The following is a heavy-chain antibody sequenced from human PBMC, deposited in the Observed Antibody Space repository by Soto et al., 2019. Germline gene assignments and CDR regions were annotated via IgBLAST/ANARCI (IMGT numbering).Heavy chain of an antibody. CDR1: GFTFGSYA. J-gene: IGHJ1*01. V-gene: IGHV3-30-3*01. Sequence: QVQLVESGGGVVQPGRSLRLSCAASGFTFGSYAMHWVRQAPGKGLEWVALISYDGSNKYYADSVKGRFTISRDSSKNTLYLQMNSLRAEDTAVYYCASDLRLGHTGYQRYSQLWGQGTLVTVSS. CDR3: ASDLRLGHTGYQRYSQL. D-gene: IGHD3-9*01. CDR2: ISYDGSNK.